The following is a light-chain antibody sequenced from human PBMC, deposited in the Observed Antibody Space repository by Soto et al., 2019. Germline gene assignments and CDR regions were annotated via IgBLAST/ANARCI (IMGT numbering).Light chain of an antibody. Sequence: QSALTQPASVSGSPGQSITISCTGTSSDVGSYNLVSWYQQHPGKAPKLMIYEGSKRPSGVSNRFSGSKSGNTASLTISGLQAEDEADYYCCSYAGSSTFLYVFGTGTKVTVL. V-gene: IGLV2-23*03. J-gene: IGLJ1*01. CDR2: EGS. CDR3: CSYAGSSTFLYV. CDR1: SSDVGSYNL.